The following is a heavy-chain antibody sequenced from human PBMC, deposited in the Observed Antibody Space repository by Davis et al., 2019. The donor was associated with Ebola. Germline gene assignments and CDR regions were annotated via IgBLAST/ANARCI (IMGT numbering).Heavy chain of an antibody. CDR3: GREWLRTGFDN. J-gene: IGHJ4*02. D-gene: IGHD5-12*01. V-gene: IGHV6-1*01. CDR2: TYHNSKWYN. Sequence: PSETLSLTCAMSGDSVSINSGGWNWIRQSPSRGLEWLGRTYHNSKWYNDYAVSVKSRITINPDTSKNQFSLQLTSVTPEDTAVYYCGREWLRTGFDNWGQGTLVTVSS. CDR1: GDSVSINSGG.